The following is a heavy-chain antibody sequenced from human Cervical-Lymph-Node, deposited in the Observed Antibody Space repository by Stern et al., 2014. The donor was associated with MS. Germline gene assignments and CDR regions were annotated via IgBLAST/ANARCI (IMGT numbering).Heavy chain of an antibody. CDR3: ARSNNWFADY. CDR1: GYIFTANA. V-gene: IGHV1-3*04. D-gene: IGHD1-20*01. CDR2: INTGDGKT. J-gene: IGHJ4*02. Sequence: VQLVQSGAEVKKPGASVKVSCKASGYIFTANAVHWVRQAPGQGLEWMGWINTGDGKTKYSEKFQGRVTITRDTSASTAHMELSSLRSEDSAVYFCARSNNWFADYWGQGTLVTVSS.